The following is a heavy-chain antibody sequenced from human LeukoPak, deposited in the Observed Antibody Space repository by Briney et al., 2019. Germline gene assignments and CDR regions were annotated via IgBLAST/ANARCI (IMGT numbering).Heavy chain of an antibody. Sequence: GGSLRLSCAASGFTFRNHWMHWVRQTPGKGLVWVSRISSDGSSTTYADSVKGRFTISRDNAKNTLYLQMNSLRAEDTAVYYCARDGRGYSSTWGFDYWGQGTLVTVSS. J-gene: IGHJ4*02. V-gene: IGHV3-74*03. CDR2: ISSDGSST. CDR1: GFTFRNHW. CDR3: ARDGRGYSSTWGFDY. D-gene: IGHD6-13*01.